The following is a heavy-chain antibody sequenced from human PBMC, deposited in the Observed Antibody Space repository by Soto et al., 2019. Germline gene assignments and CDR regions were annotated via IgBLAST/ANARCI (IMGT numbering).Heavy chain of an antibody. J-gene: IGHJ4*02. Sequence: EVQLVESGGGLVQPGGSLRLSCAASGFTFSAHYMDWVRQAPGKGLEWVGRIKNKANSYTTEYAASVEGRFTISREDSQNSVYLQMTSLKTEDTAVYYCARVSLVGPSGGRYFDYWGQGSQVAVSS. CDR1: GFTFSAHY. D-gene: IGHD1-26*01. CDR3: ARVSLVGPSGGRYFDY. V-gene: IGHV3-72*01. CDR2: IKNKANSYTT.